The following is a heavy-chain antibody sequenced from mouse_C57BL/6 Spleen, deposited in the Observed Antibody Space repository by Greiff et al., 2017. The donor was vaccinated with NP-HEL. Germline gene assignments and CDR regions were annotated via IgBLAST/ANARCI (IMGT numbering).Heavy chain of an antibody. J-gene: IGHJ1*03. Sequence: EVKLVESGGGLVKPGGSLKLSCAASGFTFSDYGMHWVRQAPEKGLEWVAYISSGSSTIYYADTVKGRFTISRDNAKNTLFLQMTSLRSEDTAMYYCARKYGSGYFDVWGTGTTVTVSS. D-gene: IGHD2-10*02. CDR1: GFTFSDYG. CDR2: ISSGSSTI. CDR3: ARKYGSGYFDV. V-gene: IGHV5-17*01.